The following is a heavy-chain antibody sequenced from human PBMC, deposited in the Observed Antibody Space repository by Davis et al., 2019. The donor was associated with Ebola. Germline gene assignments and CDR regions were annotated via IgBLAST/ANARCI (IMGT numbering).Heavy chain of an antibody. J-gene: IGHJ2*01. Sequence: GESLKISCAASGFTFSSYGMHWVRQAPGKGLEWVAVISHDGSNKYYADSVKGRFTISRDNSKNTLYLQMSSLRAEDTAVYYCARDLPGGDWYFDLWGRGTLVTVSS. D-gene: IGHD1-14*01. CDR2: ISHDGSNK. V-gene: IGHV3-30*03. CDR1: GFTFSSYG. CDR3: ARDLPGGDWYFDL.